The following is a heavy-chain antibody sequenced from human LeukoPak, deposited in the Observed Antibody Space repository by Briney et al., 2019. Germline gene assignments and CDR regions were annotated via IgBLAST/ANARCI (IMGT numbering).Heavy chain of an antibody. CDR2: ISSSGSTI. CDR3: AKSQGYYDY. CDR1: GFTFSSYE. V-gene: IGHV3-48*03. D-gene: IGHD3-22*01. Sequence: PGGSLRLSCAASGFTFSSYEMNWVRQAPGKGLEWVSYISSSGSTIYYADSVKGRFTVSRDNSKNTLYLQVNSLRVEDTAVYYCAKSQGYYDYWGQGILVTVSS. J-gene: IGHJ4*02.